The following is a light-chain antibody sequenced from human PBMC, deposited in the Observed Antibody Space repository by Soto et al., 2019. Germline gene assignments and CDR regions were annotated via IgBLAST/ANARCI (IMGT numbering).Light chain of an antibody. J-gene: IGKJ1*01. CDR3: QQYGSSPGT. CDR2: DAS. V-gene: IGKV1-5*01. CDR1: QNIDSW. Sequence: DIQVTQSPSTLSASVGDRVTISCRASQNIDSWLAWYQQKPGKAPKLLIYDASSLESGVPSRFSGSGSGTDFTLTISRLEPEDFAVYYCQQYGSSPGTFGQGTKVDIK.